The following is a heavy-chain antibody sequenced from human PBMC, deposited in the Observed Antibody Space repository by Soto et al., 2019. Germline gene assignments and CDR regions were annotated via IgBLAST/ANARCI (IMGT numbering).Heavy chain of an antibody. J-gene: IGHJ4*02. CDR3: ARDSEGERNGDVNFDY. D-gene: IGHD4-17*01. Sequence: GGSLRLSCAASGFTFSSYSMNWVRQAPGKGLEWVSSISSSSSYIYYADSVKGRFTISRDNAKNSLYLQMNSLRAEDTAVYYCARDSEGERNGDVNFDYWGQGTLVTVSS. V-gene: IGHV3-21*01. CDR1: GFTFSSYS. CDR2: ISSSSSYI.